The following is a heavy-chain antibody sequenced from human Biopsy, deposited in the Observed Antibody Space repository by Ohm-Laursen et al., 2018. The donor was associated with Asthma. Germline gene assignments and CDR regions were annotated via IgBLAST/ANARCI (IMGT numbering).Heavy chain of an antibody. CDR2: IYYSGRT. J-gene: IGHJ2*01. CDR1: GGSMSSSSYY. D-gene: IGHD6-6*01. V-gene: IGHV4-39*02. CDR3: ARAVSSSSYWYFDL. Sequence: SETLSLTCAVSGGSMSSSSYYWGWIRQPPGKGLEWIGSIYYSGRTYYNPSLESRVTISADTSKNHFSLKVTSVTAADTAVYYCARAVSSSSYWYFDLWGRGDLVTVSS.